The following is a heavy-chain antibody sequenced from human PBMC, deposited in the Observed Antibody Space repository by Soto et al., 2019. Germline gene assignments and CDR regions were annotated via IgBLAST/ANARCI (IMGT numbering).Heavy chain of an antibody. V-gene: IGHV4-39*01. Sequence: RCTSYQGWIRQSPGKGLEYIGSIYYSGSTYYNPSLKSRVTISIDTSKNQFSLKMSSVTAADTAVYYCARPVPYCSSSRCYWFDDFDSWPAGTMFRV. CDR1: RCTSY. D-gene: IGHD2-2*01. CDR3: ARPVPYCSSSRCYWFDDFDS. J-gene: IGHJ3*02. CDR2: IYYSGST.